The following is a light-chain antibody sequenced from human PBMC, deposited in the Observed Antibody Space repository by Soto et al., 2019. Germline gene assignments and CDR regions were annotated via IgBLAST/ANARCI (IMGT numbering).Light chain of an antibody. Sequence: QSVLTQPPSVSGAPGQRVTISCTGSSSNIGAGYDVHWYQQLPGTAPKLLIYGNSNRPSGVPDRFSGSKSGTSASLAITGLQAEDEADYYCQCYDSSRSGDVVFGGGTKLTVL. CDR3: QCYDSSRSGDVV. CDR2: GNS. CDR1: SSNIGAGYD. J-gene: IGLJ2*01. V-gene: IGLV1-40*01.